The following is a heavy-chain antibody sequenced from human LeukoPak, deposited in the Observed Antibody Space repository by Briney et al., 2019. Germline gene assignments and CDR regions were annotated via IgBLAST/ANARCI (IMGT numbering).Heavy chain of an antibody. CDR3: ARDNGVAAAGMLYFDY. CDR2: INHSGST. J-gene: IGHJ4*02. Sequence: SETLSLTCAVYGGSFSGYYWSWIRQPPGKGLEWIGEINHSGSTNYNPSLKSRVTISVDTSKNQFSLKLSSVTAADTAVYYCARDNGVAAAGMLYFDYWGQGTLVTVSS. CDR1: GGSFSGYY. V-gene: IGHV4-34*01. D-gene: IGHD6-13*01.